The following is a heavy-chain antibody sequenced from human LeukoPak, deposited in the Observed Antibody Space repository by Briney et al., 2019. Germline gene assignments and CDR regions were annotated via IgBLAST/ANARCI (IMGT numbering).Heavy chain of an antibody. V-gene: IGHV4-59*01. D-gene: IGHD3-10*01. CDR3: ARADPNASGYFYRFNWFDP. CDR1: GGSISSNY. J-gene: IGHJ5*02. Sequence: SGTLSLTCTVSGGSISSNYWNWVRQPPGKGLEWIGNIYSSGSTDYNPSLKSRVTISLDTSKFQFSLRLNSVTAADTAVYYCARADPNASGYFYRFNWFDPWGQGTLVTVSS. CDR2: IYSSGST.